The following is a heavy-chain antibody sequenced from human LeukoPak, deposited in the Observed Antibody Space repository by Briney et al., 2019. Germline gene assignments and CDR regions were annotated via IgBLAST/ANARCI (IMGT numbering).Heavy chain of an antibody. CDR2: IYYSGST. CDR1: GGSISSSSYY. CDR3: AREGRGGSKIDY. J-gene: IGHJ4*02. Sequence: PSETLSLTCTVSGGSISSSSYYWGWIRQPPGKGLEWIGSIYYSGSTYYNPSLKSRVTISVDTSKNQFSLKLSSVTAADTAVYYCAREGRGGSKIDYWGQGTLVTVSS. D-gene: IGHD2-15*01. V-gene: IGHV4-39*07.